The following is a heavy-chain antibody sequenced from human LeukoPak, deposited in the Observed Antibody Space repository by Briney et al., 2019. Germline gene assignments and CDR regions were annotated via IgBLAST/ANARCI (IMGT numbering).Heavy chain of an antibody. CDR3: ARARYYDSSGSKFDY. CDR1: GGSISSSNW. Sequence: SETLSLTCAVSGGSISSSNWWSWVRQPPGKGLEWIGEIYHSGSTNYNPSLKSQVTISVDKSKNQFSLKLSSVTAADTAVYYCARARYYDSSGSKFDYRGQGTLVTVSS. J-gene: IGHJ4*02. V-gene: IGHV4-4*02. D-gene: IGHD3-22*01. CDR2: IYHSGST.